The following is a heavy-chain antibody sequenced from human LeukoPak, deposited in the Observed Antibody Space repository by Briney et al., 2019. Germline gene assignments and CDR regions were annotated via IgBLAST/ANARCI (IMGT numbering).Heavy chain of an antibody. D-gene: IGHD6-13*01. CDR1: GGSISSYY. CDR3: ARDVPEWIAAAGLGYYFDY. CDR2: IYTSGST. V-gene: IGHV4-4*07. J-gene: IGHJ4*02. Sequence: PSETLSLTCTVSGGSISSYYWSWIRQPAGKGLEWIGRIYTSGSTNYNPSLKSRVTMSVDTSKNQFSLKLSSVTAADTAVYYCARDVPEWIAAAGLGYYFDYWGQGTLVTVSS.